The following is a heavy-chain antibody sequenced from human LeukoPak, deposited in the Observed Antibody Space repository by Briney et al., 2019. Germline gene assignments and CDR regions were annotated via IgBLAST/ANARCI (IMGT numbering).Heavy chain of an antibody. CDR2: ISGGGETT. CDR3: ASEGTTGTTWGPDY. Sequence: GGSLRLSCAASGFTFSSYGMGWVRQAPGKGLEWVSSISGGGETTYYADSVKGRFPISRDNSKNTLYLQMNSLRAEDTAVYYCASEGTTGTTWGPDYWGQGTLVTVSS. J-gene: IGHJ4*02. V-gene: IGHV3-23*01. D-gene: IGHD1-1*01. CDR1: GFTFSSYG.